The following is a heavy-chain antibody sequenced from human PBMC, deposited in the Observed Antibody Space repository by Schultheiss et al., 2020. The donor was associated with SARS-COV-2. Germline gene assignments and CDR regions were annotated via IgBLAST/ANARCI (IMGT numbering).Heavy chain of an antibody. CDR2: INPNSGGT. D-gene: IGHD2-2*01. V-gene: IGHV1-2*02. Sequence: ASVKVFCKASGYTFTGYYMHWVRQAPGQGLEWMGWINPNSGGTNYAQKFQGRVTMTRDTSISTAYMELSRLRSDDTAVYYCARVVPAAIGWFDPWGQGTLVTVSS. CDR3: ARVVPAAIGWFDP. J-gene: IGHJ5*02. CDR1: GYTFTGYY.